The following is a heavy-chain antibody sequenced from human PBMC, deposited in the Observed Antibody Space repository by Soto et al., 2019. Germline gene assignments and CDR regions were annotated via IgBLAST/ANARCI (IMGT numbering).Heavy chain of an antibody. CDR1: GYTFTSYG. D-gene: IGHD6-19*01. CDR2: ISAYNGNT. J-gene: IGHJ2*01. CDR3: ARDLDSSGWYPSLVDL. Sequence: QVQLVQSGAEVKKPGASVKVSCKASGYTFTSYGISWVRQAPGQGLEWMGWISAYNGNTNYAQKLQGRVTMTTDTXTXXAYLELRSLRSDDTAVYYCARDLDSSGWYPSLVDLWGRGTPVTVSS. V-gene: IGHV1-18*01.